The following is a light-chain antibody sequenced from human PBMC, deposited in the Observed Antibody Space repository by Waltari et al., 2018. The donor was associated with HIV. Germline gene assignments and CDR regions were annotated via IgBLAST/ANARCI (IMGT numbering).Light chain of an antibody. CDR2: KVS. CDR3: MQALHTPFT. J-gene: IGKJ3*01. V-gene: IGKV2-30*02. CDR1: QSLVHSDGNTY. Sequence: DVVMTQSPLSLPVTLGQPASISCRSSQSLVHSDGNTYLNWFHQRPGQSPRRLIYKVSNRDSGVPDRFSGSGSGTDFTLRISRVEAEDVGFYYCMQALHTPFTFGPGTKVNI.